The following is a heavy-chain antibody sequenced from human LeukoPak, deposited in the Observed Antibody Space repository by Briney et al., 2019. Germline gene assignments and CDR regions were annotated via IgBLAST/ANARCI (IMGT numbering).Heavy chain of an antibody. D-gene: IGHD1-26*01. CDR1: GFTFSSYW. V-gene: IGHV3-74*01. J-gene: IGHJ3*02. CDR3: AREWELIAFDI. CDR2: INSDGSST. Sequence: GSLRLSCAASGFTFSSYWMHWVRQAPGKGLVWVSRINSDGSSTSYADSVKGRFTISRDNAKNTLYLQMNSLRAEDTAVYYCAREWELIAFDIWGQGTMVTVSS.